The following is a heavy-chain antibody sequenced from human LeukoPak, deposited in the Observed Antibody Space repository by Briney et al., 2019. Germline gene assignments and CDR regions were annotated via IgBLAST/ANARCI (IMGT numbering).Heavy chain of an antibody. D-gene: IGHD1-26*01. V-gene: IGHV3-30*02. Sequence: PGGSLRLSCAASGFTFSTSVMHWVRQAPGKGLEWLSFIRFDGSEKYYADSVKARFSISRDNSMNTLCLQMNSLRLEDMAVYYCAKPSGSGVDYWGRGTRVTVSS. CDR1: GFTFSTSV. CDR3: AKPSGSGVDY. J-gene: IGHJ4*02. CDR2: IRFDGSEK.